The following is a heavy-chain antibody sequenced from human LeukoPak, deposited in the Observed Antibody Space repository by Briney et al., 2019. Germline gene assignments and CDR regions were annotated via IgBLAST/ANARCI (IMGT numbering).Heavy chain of an antibody. D-gene: IGHD3-22*01. Sequence: ASVKVSCKASGYTFTGYYMHWVRQAPGQGLEWMGRINPNSGGTNYAQKFQGRVTMTRDTSISTAYMELSRLRSDDTAVYYCARDGLLKTYYYDSSGDPGGYRGQGTLVTVSS. J-gene: IGHJ4*02. CDR1: GYTFTGYY. CDR2: INPNSGGT. V-gene: IGHV1-2*06. CDR3: ARDGLLKTYYYDSSGDPGGY.